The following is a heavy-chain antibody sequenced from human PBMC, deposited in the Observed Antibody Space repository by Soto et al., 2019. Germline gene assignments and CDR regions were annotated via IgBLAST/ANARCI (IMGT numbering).Heavy chain of an antibody. CDR3: ARGGIAAQNYYYYYGMDV. CDR2: TYYRSKWYN. CDR1: GDSVSSNSAA. V-gene: IGHV6-1*01. J-gene: IGHJ6*02. Sequence: LSQTLSLTCAISGDSVSSNSAAWNWIRQSPSRGLEWLGRTYYRSKWYNDYAVSVKSRITINPDTSKNQFSLQLNSVTPEDTAVYYCARGGIAAQNYYYYYGMDVWGQGTTVTVSS. D-gene: IGHD6-25*01.